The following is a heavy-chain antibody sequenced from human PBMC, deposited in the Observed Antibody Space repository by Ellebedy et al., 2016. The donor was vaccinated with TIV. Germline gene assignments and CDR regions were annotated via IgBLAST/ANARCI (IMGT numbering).Heavy chain of an antibody. D-gene: IGHD2-8*01. CDR1: GGSISNYY. CDR3: ARDYGTSGSYYYCYGMDV. Sequence: SETLSLTXTVSGGSISNYYWSWIRQPAGKRLEWVGRIYTSGSTNYNPSLKSRVTMSLDMSKNLFSLELSSVTVADTAVYYCARDYGTSGSYYYCYGMDVWGQGTTVTVS. V-gene: IGHV4-4*07. CDR2: IYTSGST. J-gene: IGHJ6*02.